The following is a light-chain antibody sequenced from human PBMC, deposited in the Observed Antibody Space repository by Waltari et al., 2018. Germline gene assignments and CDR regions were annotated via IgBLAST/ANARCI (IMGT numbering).Light chain of an antibody. CDR3: SSYTSSSTLGV. J-gene: IGLJ3*02. V-gene: IGLV2-14*01. CDR2: DVS. CDR1: SNDVGGFDF. Sequence: QSALTQPASVSGSPRQSITISCTGTSNDVGGFDFFSWYQQHPRKAPKLLIYDVSKRPSGVSNRFSGSKSGNTASLTISGLQAEDEADYYCSSYTSSSTLGVFGGGTKLTVL.